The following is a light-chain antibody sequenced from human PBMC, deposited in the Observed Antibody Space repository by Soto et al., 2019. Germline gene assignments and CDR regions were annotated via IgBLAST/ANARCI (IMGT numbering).Light chain of an antibody. CDR2: AAS. CDR3: QKYNNGPPPT. Sequence: DIQMAQSPSSLSASVGDRVTITCRASQHINNYLAWYQQRPGKAPKLLIYAASTLQSGVPSRFSGGGSGTDFTLTISSLQPEDVATYYCQKYNNGPPPTFGPGTKV. J-gene: IGKJ3*01. V-gene: IGKV1-27*01. CDR1: QHINNY.